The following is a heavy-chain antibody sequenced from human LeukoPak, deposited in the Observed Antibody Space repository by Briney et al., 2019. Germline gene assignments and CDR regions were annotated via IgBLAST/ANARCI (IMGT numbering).Heavy chain of an antibody. V-gene: IGHV4-30-4*08. CDR2: IYYSGST. CDR1: GGSISSGDYY. J-gene: IGHJ3*02. CDR3: AGTTVVTQMAFDI. Sequence: SETLSPTCTVSGGSISSGDYYWSWIRQPPGKGLEWIGYIYYSGSTYYNPSLKSRVTISVDTSKNQFSLKLSSVTAADTAVYYCAGTTVVTQMAFDIWGQGTMVTVSS. D-gene: IGHD4-23*01.